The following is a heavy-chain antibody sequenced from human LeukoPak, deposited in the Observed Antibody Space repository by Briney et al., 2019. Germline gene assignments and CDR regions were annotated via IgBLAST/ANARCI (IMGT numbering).Heavy chain of an antibody. CDR2: IYYSGST. D-gene: IGHD3-9*01. CDR1: GGSISSSSYY. Sequence: PSETLSLTCTVSGGSISSSSYYWGWIRQPPGKGLEWIGSIYYSGSTYYNPSLKSRVTISVDTSKNQFSLKLSSVTAADTAVYSCARLTRYFDWLFPYYFDYWGQGTLVTVSS. CDR3: ARLTRYFDWLFPYYFDY. V-gene: IGHV4-39*01. J-gene: IGHJ4*02.